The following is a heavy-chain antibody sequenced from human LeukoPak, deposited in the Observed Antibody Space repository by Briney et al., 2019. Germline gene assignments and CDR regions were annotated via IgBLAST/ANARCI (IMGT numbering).Heavy chain of an antibody. D-gene: IGHD6-6*01. CDR2: IRQDGSDK. V-gene: IGHV3-7*04. CDR3: ARGGSAFPPGY. J-gene: IGHJ4*02. CDR1: GFTFSSYW. Sequence: PGGSLRLSCAASGFTFSSYWMSWVRQAPGKGLEWVANIRQDGSDKYYVDSVKGRFTISRDNAKNSLYLQMNSLRAEDTAVYYCARGGSAFPPGYWGQGTLVTVSS.